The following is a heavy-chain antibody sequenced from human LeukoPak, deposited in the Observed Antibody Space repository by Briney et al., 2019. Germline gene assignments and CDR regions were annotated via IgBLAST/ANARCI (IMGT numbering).Heavy chain of an antibody. CDR2: IKQDGSEK. D-gene: IGHD3-3*01. V-gene: IGHV3-7*01. J-gene: IGHJ4*02. CDR3: ARAGYDFWSGYYFDY. Sequence: GGSLRLSCAASGFTFSSYWMGWVRQAPGKGLEWVANIKQDGSEKYYVDSVKGRFTISRDNAKNSLYLQMNSLRAEDTAVYYCARAGYDFWSGYYFDYWGQGTLVTVSS. CDR1: GFTFSSYW.